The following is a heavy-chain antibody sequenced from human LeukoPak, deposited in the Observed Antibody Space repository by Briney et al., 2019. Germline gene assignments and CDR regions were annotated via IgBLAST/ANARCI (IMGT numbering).Heavy chain of an antibody. V-gene: IGHV1-18*01. CDR3: ARDFRGATIGGYYYYGMDV. Sequence: ASVKVSCKASGYTFTSYGISWVRQAPGQGLEWMGWISAYNGNTNYAQKLQGRVTMTTDTSTSTAYMELRSLRSDDTAVYYCARDFRGATIGGYYYYGMDVWGQGTTVTVSS. D-gene: IGHD5-12*01. CDR1: GYTFTSYG. J-gene: IGHJ6*02. CDR2: ISAYNGNT.